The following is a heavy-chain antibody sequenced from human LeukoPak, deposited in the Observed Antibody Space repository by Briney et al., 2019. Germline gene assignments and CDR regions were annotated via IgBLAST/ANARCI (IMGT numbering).Heavy chain of an antibody. Sequence: SETLSLTCAVSGYSISSGYYWGWIRQPPGKGLEWIGSIYHSGSTYYNPSLKSRVTISVDTSRNQFSLKLSSVTAADTAVYYCASGYYLSSYYYYYMDVWGKGTTVTVSS. D-gene: IGHD3-3*01. V-gene: IGHV4-38-2*01. J-gene: IGHJ6*03. CDR3: ASGYYLSSYYYYYMDV. CDR2: IYHSGST. CDR1: GYSISSGYY.